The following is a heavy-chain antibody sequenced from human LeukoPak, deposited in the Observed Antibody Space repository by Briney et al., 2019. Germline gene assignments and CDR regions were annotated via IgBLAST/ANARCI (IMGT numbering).Heavy chain of an antibody. V-gene: IGHV3-48*01. CDR1: GFSFSTYN. Sequence: GGSLRLSCAVSGFSFSTYNMNWVRQAPGKGLEWVSYISSGSDPIYYADSVKGRFTISRDNSKNTLYLQMNSLRPEDTAVYYCAKGLTNLGDDWGQGTLVTVSS. CDR2: ISSGSDPI. J-gene: IGHJ4*02. D-gene: IGHD3-9*01. CDR3: AKGLTNLGDD.